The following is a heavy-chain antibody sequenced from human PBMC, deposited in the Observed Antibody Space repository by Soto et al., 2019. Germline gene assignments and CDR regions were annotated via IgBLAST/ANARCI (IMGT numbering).Heavy chain of an antibody. D-gene: IGHD1-1*01. J-gene: IGHJ5*02. Sequence: QVQLVESGGGVVQPGRSLRLSCAASGFTFSSHGMHWVRQAPGKGLEWVAVIWYDGSKKYYADSVKGRFTISRDNSKNTLYLQMNSLRAEDTAVYYCARWSDNKVIDPWGQGTLVTVSS. V-gene: IGHV3-33*01. CDR2: IWYDGSKK. CDR3: ARWSDNKVIDP. CDR1: GFTFSSHG.